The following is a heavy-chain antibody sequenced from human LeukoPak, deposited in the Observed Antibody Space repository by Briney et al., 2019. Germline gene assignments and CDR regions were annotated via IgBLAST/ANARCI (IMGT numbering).Heavy chain of an antibody. CDR1: GFTFSYYT. CDR3: ARVLNYYDSSGYYFSY. J-gene: IGHJ4*02. D-gene: IGHD3-22*01. V-gene: IGHV3-30-3*01. CDR2: ISYDGSNE. Sequence: GGSLRLSCAASGFTFSYYTMHWVRQAPGKGLEWVAVISYDGSNEYYADSVKGRFTISRDNSKNTLYLQMNSLRVEDTAVYYCARVLNYYDSSGYYFSYWGKGTLVTVS.